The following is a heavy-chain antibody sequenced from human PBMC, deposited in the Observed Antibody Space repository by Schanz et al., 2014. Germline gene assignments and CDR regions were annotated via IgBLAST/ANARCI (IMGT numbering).Heavy chain of an antibody. V-gene: IGHV1-8*01. CDR3: ARLGTGMAVAGSVIDSYYYYMDV. Sequence: QVHLVQSGAEVKKPGASVKVSCKASGYNITSNDVTWVRQATGQGLEWMGWMNPNSGNTVYAQKFQGRVIMTRITSTSAAYMELSSLRSEDTAVYYCARLGTGMAVAGSVIDSYYYYMDVWGEGTTVTVS. CDR2: MNPNSGNT. J-gene: IGHJ6*03. CDR1: GYNITSND. D-gene: IGHD6-19*01.